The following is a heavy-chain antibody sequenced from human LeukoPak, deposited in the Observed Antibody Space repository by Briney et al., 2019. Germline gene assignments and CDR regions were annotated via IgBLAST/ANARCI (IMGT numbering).Heavy chain of an antibody. V-gene: IGHV1-18*01. CDR1: GYTFTSYG. D-gene: IGHD6-19*01. CDR3: ARALSSGWSGYYYYGMDV. Sequence: ASVKVSCKASGYTFTSYGISWVRQAPGQGLEWMGWISAYNGNTNYAQKLQGRVTMTTDTSTSTAYMELRSLRSDDTAVYYCARALSSGWSGYYYYGMDVWGQGTTATVSS. J-gene: IGHJ6*02. CDR2: ISAYNGNT.